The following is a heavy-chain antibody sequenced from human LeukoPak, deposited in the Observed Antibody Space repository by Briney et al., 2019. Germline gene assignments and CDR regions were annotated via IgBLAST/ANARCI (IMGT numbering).Heavy chain of an antibody. CDR3: ARDRGYGDYGGFDY. Sequence: SETLSLTCTVSGGSISSYYWSWIRQPAGKGLEWIGRIYTSGSTNYNPSLKRRVTMSVDTSKNQFSLKLSSVTAADTAVYYCARDRGYGDYGGFDYWGQGTLVTVSS. V-gene: IGHV4-4*07. CDR1: GGSISSYY. CDR2: IYTSGST. D-gene: IGHD4-17*01. J-gene: IGHJ4*02.